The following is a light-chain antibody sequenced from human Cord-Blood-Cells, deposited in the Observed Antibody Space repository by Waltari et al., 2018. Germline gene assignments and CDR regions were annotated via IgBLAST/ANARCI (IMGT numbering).Light chain of an antibody. J-gene: IGKJ4*01. Sequence: EIVLTQSPATLSLFPGERATLSCRASQRVSSYLAWYQQKPGQAPRLLIYDASNRATGIPARFSGSGSGTDFTLTISSLEPEDFAVYYCQQRSNWPTFGGGTKVEIK. CDR2: DAS. CDR3: QQRSNWPT. V-gene: IGKV3-11*01. CDR1: QRVSSY.